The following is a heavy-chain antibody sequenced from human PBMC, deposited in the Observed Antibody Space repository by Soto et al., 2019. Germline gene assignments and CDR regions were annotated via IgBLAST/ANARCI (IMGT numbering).Heavy chain of an antibody. CDR3: ARARFDYDSSGDNWFDP. J-gene: IGHJ5*02. D-gene: IGHD3-22*01. Sequence: PSETLSLTCAVSGGSISSGGYSWSWIRQPPGKGLEWIGYIYHSGSTYYNPSLKSRVTISVDRSKNQFSLKLSSVTAADTAVYYCARARFDYDSSGDNWFDPWGQGTLVTVSS. V-gene: IGHV4-30-2*01. CDR2: IYHSGST. CDR1: GGSISSGGYS.